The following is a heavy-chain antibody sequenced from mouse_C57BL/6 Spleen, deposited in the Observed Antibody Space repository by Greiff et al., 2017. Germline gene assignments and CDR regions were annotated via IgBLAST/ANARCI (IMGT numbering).Heavy chain of an antibody. V-gene: IGHV14-4*01. D-gene: IGHD5-1*01. CDR1: GFNIKDDY. Sequence: VQLKQPGAELVRPGASVKLSCTASGFNIKDDYMHWVKQRPEQGLEWIGWIDPENGDTEYASKFQGKATITADTSSNTAYLQLSSLTSEDTAVYYCTVPPMDYWGQGTSVTVSS. CDR2: IDPENGDT. J-gene: IGHJ4*01. CDR3: TVPPMDY.